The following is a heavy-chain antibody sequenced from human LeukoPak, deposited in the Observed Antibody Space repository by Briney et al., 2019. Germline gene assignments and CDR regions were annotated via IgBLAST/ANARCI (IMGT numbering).Heavy chain of an antibody. V-gene: IGHV1-3*04. CDR1: GYTFTDYV. Sequence: GASVKVSCKASGYTFTDYVIHWVRQAPGQRLEWMGWISTGSANRKYSQKFQGRVTMTRNTSISTAYMELSSLRSEDTAVYYCARGLYYDFWSGYSYYYYGMDVWGQGTTVTVSS. CDR3: ARGLYYDFWSGYSYYYYGMDV. J-gene: IGHJ6*02. CDR2: ISTGSANR. D-gene: IGHD3-3*01.